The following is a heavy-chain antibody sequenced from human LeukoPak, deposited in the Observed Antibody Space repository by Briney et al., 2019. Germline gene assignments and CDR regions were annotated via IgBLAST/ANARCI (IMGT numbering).Heavy chain of an antibody. CDR3: ARDGNSDSSGYDYPPSV. CDR2: MSYNGRS. Sequence: SETLSLTCTVSGGSIRSYYWSWIRQPPGKGLEWIGYMSYNGRSSYNPSLRSRVTISVDASKKQFSLKLSSVTAADTAVYYCARDGNSDSSGYDYPPSVWGQGTLVTVSS. D-gene: IGHD3-22*01. J-gene: IGHJ4*02. V-gene: IGHV4-59*01. CDR1: GGSIRSYY.